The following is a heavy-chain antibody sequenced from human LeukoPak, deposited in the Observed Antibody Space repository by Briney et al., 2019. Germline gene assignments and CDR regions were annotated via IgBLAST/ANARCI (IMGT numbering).Heavy chain of an antibody. V-gene: IGHV3-7*01. CDR2: IKQDGSEK. Sequence: GGSLRLSCAASGFTFSSYWMSWVRQAPGKGLEWVANIKQDGSEKYYVDSVKGRFTISRDNAKNSLYLQMNSLRAEDTAVYYCARDSMYYYDSSGYQILDYWGQGTLVTVSS. J-gene: IGHJ4*02. CDR3: ARDSMYYYDSSGYQILDY. CDR1: GFTFSSYW. D-gene: IGHD3-22*01.